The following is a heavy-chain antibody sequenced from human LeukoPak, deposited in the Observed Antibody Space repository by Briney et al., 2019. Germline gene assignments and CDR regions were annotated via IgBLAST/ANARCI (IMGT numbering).Heavy chain of an antibody. CDR2: IYPGDSDT. D-gene: IGHD2-21*01. V-gene: IGHV5-51*01. CDR1: GYSFTNYW. Sequence: GESLKISCKGGGYSFTNYWIAWVRQMPGKGLEWMGIIYPGDSDTRYSPSFQGQVTFSADKSISTAYLQWSSLKASDTAMYYCARLPVMANNPSNWFDPWGQGTLVTVSS. J-gene: IGHJ5*02. CDR3: ARLPVMANNPSNWFDP.